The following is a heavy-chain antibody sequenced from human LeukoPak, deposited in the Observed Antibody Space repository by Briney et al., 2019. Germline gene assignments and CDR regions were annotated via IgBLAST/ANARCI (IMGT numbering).Heavy chain of an antibody. Sequence: GGSLRLSCVASGFTFNSYAMHWVRQTPGQGLEWVAVISYDGSDKHYADSVKGRFTISRDKSNNTLYLQMNSLQSGDTAVYYCARDSGYSSGWGPYYYGMDVWGLGTTVTVSS. CDR3: ARDSGYSSGWGPYYYGMDV. V-gene: IGHV3-30-3*01. CDR1: GFTFNSYA. D-gene: IGHD6-19*01. J-gene: IGHJ6*02. CDR2: ISYDGSDK.